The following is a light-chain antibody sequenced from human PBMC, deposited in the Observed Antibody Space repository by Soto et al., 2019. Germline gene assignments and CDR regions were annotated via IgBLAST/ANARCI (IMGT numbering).Light chain of an antibody. V-gene: IGKV3-20*01. CDR1: QSVSSSY. CDR3: QHYGSSLSIT. J-gene: IGKJ5*01. Sequence: EIVLTQSPCTLSLSPGERATLSCRASQSVSSSYLARYQQKPGQAPRLLIYDASSRATGIPARFSGSWSGTDFTLTVTSLEPEDFAVYYCQHYGSSLSITFGQGTRLEIK. CDR2: DAS.